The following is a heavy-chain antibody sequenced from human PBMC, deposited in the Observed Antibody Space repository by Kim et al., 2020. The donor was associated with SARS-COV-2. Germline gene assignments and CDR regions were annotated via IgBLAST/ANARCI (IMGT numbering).Heavy chain of an antibody. J-gene: IGHJ6*02. Sequence: SVKVSCKASGGTFSSYAISWVRQAPGQGLEWMGGIIPIFGTANYAQKFQGRVTITADESTSTAYMELSSLRSEDTAVYYCARGVYYDYIWGSYRPMYYYYGMDVWGQGTTVTVSS. CDR1: GGTFSSYA. CDR3: ARGVYYDYIWGSYRPMYYYYGMDV. CDR2: IIPIFGTA. V-gene: IGHV1-69*13. D-gene: IGHD3-16*02.